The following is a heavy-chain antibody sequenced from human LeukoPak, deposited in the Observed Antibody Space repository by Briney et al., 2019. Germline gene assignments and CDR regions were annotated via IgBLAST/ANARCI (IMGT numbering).Heavy chain of an antibody. CDR1: GGSFSGYY. J-gene: IGHJ5*02. D-gene: IGHD3-10*01. V-gene: IGHV4-34*01. CDR2: INHSGST. Sequence: SETLSLTCAVYGGSFSGYYWSWIRQPPGKGLEWIGEINHSGSTNYNPSLKSRVTISVDTSKNQFSLKLSSVTAADTAVYYCARTQSYYYGSGSYSNNWFDPWGQGTLVSVSS. CDR3: ARTQSYYYGSGSYSNNWFDP.